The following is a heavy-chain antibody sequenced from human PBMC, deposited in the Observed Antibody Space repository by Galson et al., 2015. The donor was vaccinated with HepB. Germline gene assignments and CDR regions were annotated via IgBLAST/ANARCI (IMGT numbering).Heavy chain of an antibody. J-gene: IGHJ4*02. CDR2: IKQDGSEK. V-gene: IGHV3-7*03. CDR3: ARDLGYCSGGSCYSVDY. Sequence: SLRLSCAASGFTFSSYWMSWVRQAPGKGLEWVANIKQDGSEKNHVDSVKGRFTISRDNAKNSLYLQMNSLRAEDTAVYYCARDLGYCSGGSCYSVDYWGQGTLVTVSS. D-gene: IGHD2-15*01. CDR1: GFTFSSYW.